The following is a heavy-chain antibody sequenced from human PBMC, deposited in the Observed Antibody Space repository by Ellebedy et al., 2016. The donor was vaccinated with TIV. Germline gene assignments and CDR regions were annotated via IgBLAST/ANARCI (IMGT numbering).Heavy chain of an antibody. CDR2: GGYT. D-gene: IGHD1-26*01. V-gene: IGHV3-53*04. Sequence: GESLKISCTASGFIVSTNHMSWVRQAPGKGLEWVGGYTNYADSVKGRFTISTHNSRNTLYLQMTNLRTEDTAVYYCARDYWGSYEYWGQGTLVTVSS. CDR3: ARDYWGSYEY. J-gene: IGHJ4*02. CDR1: GFIVSTNH.